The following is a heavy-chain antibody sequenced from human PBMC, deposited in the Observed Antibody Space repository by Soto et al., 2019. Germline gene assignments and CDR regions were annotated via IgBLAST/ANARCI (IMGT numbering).Heavy chain of an antibody. Sequence: ASVKVSCKASGYTFTSYYMHWVRQAPGQGLEWMGIINPSGGSTSYAQKFQGRVTMTRDTSTSTVYMELSSLRSEDTAVYHCARDRITIFGVVNPSMDVWGQGTTVTVS. CDR2: INPSGGST. J-gene: IGHJ6*02. CDR3: ARDRITIFGVVNPSMDV. D-gene: IGHD3-3*01. CDR1: GYTFTSYY. V-gene: IGHV1-46*01.